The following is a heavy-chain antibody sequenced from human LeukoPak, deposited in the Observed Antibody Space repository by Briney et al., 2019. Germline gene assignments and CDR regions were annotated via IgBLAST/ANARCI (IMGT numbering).Heavy chain of an antibody. D-gene: IGHD1-26*01. V-gene: IGHV3-53*01. CDR2: IYSGGST. CDR3: ARVGSYGALGFDY. CDR1: GFTVSSNY. Sequence: GGSLRLSCAASGFTVSSNYMSWVRQAPGKGLEWVSVIYSGGSTYYADSVKGRFTISRDNSKNTLYLQMNSLRAEDTAVYYCARVGSYGALGFDYWGQGTLVTVSS. J-gene: IGHJ4*02.